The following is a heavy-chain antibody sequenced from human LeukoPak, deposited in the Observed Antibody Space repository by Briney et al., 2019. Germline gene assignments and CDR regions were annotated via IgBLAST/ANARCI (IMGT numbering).Heavy chain of an antibody. Sequence: GGSLRLSCAASGFTFSSYAMSWVRQAPGKGLEWVSAISGSGGSTYYADSVKGRFTISRDNSKNTLYLQMNSLRAEDTAVYYCAKPQLRYYYDGSGYPYYFDYWGQGTLVTVSS. CDR1: GFTFSSYA. CDR2: ISGSGGST. CDR3: AKPQLRYYYDGSGYPYYFDY. J-gene: IGHJ4*02. V-gene: IGHV3-23*01. D-gene: IGHD3-22*01.